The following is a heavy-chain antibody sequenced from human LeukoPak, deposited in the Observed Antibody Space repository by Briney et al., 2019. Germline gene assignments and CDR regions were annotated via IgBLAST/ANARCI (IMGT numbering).Heavy chain of an antibody. CDR1: GFTFSSYE. J-gene: IGHJ4*02. D-gene: IGHD2-2*01. V-gene: IGHV3-48*03. CDR2: ISSSGSTI. Sequence: GGSLRLSCAASGFTFSSYEMNWVRQAPGKGLEWVSYISSSGSTIYYADSVKGRFTISRDNAKNSLYLQMNSLRAEDTAVYYCAEGYCSSPRGPKVPRPDNWGQEPLVTVSS. CDR3: AEGYCSSPRGPKVPRPDN.